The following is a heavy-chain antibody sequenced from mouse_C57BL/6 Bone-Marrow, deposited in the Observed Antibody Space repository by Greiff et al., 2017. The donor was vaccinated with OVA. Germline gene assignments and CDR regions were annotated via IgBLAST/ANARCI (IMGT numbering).Heavy chain of an antibody. Sequence: QVQLQQPGAELVRPGTSVKLSCKASGYTFTSYWMHWVKQRPGQGLEWIGVIDPSDSYTNYNQQFKGKATLTVDTSSTTAYMQLSRLTSEDSAVYYWARYYSIRYWYFDVWGTGTTVTVSS. D-gene: IGHD2-5*01. V-gene: IGHV1-59*01. CDR2: IDPSDSYT. CDR1: GYTFTSYW. J-gene: IGHJ1*03. CDR3: ARYYSIRYWYFDV.